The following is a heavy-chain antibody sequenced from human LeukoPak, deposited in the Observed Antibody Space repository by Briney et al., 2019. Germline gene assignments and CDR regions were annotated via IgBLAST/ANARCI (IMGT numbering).Heavy chain of an antibody. V-gene: IGHV4-59*01. D-gene: IGHD5-12*01. J-gene: IGHJ4*02. CDR1: GGSLSSYY. CDR3: ARVSGYDWESSYDY. Sequence: SETLSLTCTVSGGSLSSYYCSWIRQPPGKGLEWIGYIYYSGSTSYNPSLKSRVTISVDTSKNQFSLKLSSVTAADTAVYYCARVSGYDWESSYDYWGQGTLVTVSS. CDR2: IYYSGST.